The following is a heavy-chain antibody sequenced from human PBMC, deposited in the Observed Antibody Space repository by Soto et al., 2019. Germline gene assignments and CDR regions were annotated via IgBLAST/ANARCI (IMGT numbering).Heavy chain of an antibody. Sequence: DVQLLESGGGLVQPGGSLRLSCAASGFTSSTYALNWVRQAPGKGLEWVSTISESGHHTYYADSVKGRFTISRDKAKNTLSLPMNSLRPEDTAVYYCAKSDGGGGASCYTGTYYYFDFWGRGTLVTVSS. V-gene: IGHV3-23*01. J-gene: IGHJ2*01. CDR3: AKSDGGGGASCYTGTYYYFDF. CDR1: GFTSSTYA. D-gene: IGHD2-2*02. CDR2: ISESGHHT.